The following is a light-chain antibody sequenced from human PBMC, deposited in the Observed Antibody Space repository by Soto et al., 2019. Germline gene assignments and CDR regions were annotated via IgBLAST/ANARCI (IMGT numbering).Light chain of an antibody. Sequence: EIVLTQSPATLSLSPGERATLSCRASQSVSINLAWYQQKPGQAPRLLIYGASTRATGIPARFSGSGSGTEFTLTISSLQSEDFEVYYCQQYNNWPITFGQGTRLEIK. CDR3: QQYNNWPIT. V-gene: IGKV3-15*01. J-gene: IGKJ5*01. CDR2: GAS. CDR1: QSVSIN.